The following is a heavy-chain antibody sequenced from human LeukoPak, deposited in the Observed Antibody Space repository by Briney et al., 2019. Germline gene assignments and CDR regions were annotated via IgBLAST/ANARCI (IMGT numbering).Heavy chain of an antibody. V-gene: IGHV3-48*04. CDR1: GFIFSGYS. CDR2: ISSSSSII. J-gene: IGHJ5*02. CDR3: ARDLRVTMVRGVIPFDP. D-gene: IGHD3-10*01. Sequence: PGGSLRLSCAASGFIFSGYSMNWVRQAPGKGLEWVSYISSSSSIIYYADSVKGRFTISRDNAKNSLYLQMNSLRAEDTAVYYCARDLRVTMVRGVIPFDPWGQGTLVTVSS.